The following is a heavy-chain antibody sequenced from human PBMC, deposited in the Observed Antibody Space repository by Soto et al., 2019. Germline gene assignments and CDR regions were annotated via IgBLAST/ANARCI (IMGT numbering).Heavy chain of an antibody. CDR3: ARVDSLYSSRWNVRRYYYGMDV. CDR2: MNPNSGNT. D-gene: IGHD6-13*01. V-gene: IGHV1-8*01. CDR1: GYTFTSYD. J-gene: IGHJ6*02. Sequence: ASVKVSCKASGYTFTSYDINWVRQATGQGLEWMGWMNPNSGNTGYAQKFQGRVTMTRNTSISTAYMELSSLRSEDTAVYYCARVDSLYSSRWNVRRYYYGMDVWGQGTTVTVSS.